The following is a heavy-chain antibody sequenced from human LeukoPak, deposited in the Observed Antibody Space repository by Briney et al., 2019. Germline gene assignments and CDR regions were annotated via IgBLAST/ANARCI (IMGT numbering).Heavy chain of an antibody. CDR1: GYTFTGYH. V-gene: IGHV1-2*06. CDR2: INHYSGDT. D-gene: IGHD6-13*01. Sequence: ASVKVSCKASGYTFTGYHIHWVGQAPGQGREGMGRINHYSGDTKFAQKFQGRVNITREKSITTAYMDLSSLSPDDTAVYFCARDQGSLTRSWYTGYWGQGTQVTVSS. CDR3: ARDQGSLTRSWYTGY. J-gene: IGHJ4*02.